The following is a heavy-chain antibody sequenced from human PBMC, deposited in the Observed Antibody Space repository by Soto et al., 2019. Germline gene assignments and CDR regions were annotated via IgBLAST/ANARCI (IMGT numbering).Heavy chain of an antibody. Sequence: SETLSLTCTVSGDSISSYYWSWIRQPPGKGLEWIGYIYYSGSTNYNPSLKSRVTISVDTPKNQFSLKLTSVTAADTAVYYCARDSSIQYCSGGSCSGYWGQGTLVTVSS. D-gene: IGHD2-15*01. CDR1: GDSISSYY. CDR2: IYYSGST. V-gene: IGHV4-59*01. J-gene: IGHJ4*02. CDR3: ARDSSIQYCSGGSCSGY.